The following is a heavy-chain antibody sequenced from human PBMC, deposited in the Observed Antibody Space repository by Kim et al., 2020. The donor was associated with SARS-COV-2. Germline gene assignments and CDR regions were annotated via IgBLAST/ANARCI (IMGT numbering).Heavy chain of an antibody. CDR1: GYTFTSYA. CDR2: INTNTGNP. V-gene: IGHV7-4-1*02. D-gene: IGHD6-13*01. CDR3: ARVAAAGTWYYYGMDV. Sequence: ASVKVSCKASGYTFTSYAMNWVRQAPGQGLEWMGWINTNTGNPTYAQGFTGRIVFSLDTSVSTAYLQISSLKAEDTAVYYCARVAAAGTWYYYGMDVWGQGTTVTVSS. J-gene: IGHJ6*02.